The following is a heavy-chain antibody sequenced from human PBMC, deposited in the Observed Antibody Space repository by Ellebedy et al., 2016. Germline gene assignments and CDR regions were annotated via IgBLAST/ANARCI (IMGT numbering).Heavy chain of an antibody. V-gene: IGHV3-13*01. Sequence: GESLKISXAVSGFTFSSYDMHWVRQPTGKGLEWVSGIGTAGDTYYAGSVKGRFTISKDYAKNSLYLQMNSLRAGDTAVYYCARLGGYSSGWRSFDYWGQGTLVTVSS. CDR2: IGTAGDT. CDR1: GFTFSSYD. J-gene: IGHJ4*02. D-gene: IGHD6-19*01. CDR3: ARLGGYSSGWRSFDY.